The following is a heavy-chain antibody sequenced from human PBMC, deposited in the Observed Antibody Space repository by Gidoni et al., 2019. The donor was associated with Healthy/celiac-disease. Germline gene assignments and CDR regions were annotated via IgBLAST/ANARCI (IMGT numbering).Heavy chain of an antibody. CDR3: ARSLYSYGSYYFDY. J-gene: IGHJ4*02. CDR1: GFTFSSYG. D-gene: IGHD5-18*01. Sequence: QVQLVESGGGVVQPGRSLSLSCAASGFTFSSYGMHWVRQAPGKGLEWVAVIWYDGSNKYYADSVKGRFTIARDNSKNTLYLQMNSLRAEDTAVYYCARSLYSYGSYYFDYWGQGTLVTVSS. CDR2: IWYDGSNK. V-gene: IGHV3-33*01.